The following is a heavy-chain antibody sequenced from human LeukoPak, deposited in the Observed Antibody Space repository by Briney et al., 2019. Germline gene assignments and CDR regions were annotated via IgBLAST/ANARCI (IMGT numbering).Heavy chain of an antibody. CDR1: RYTFTGYY. CDR2: INPNSGGT. V-gene: IGHV1-2*02. CDR3: ATYSYGSYYYYYMDV. Sequence: ASVKVSCKASRYTFTGYYMHWVRQAPGQGLEWMGWINPNSGGTNYAQKFQGRVTMTRDTSISTAYMELSRLRSDDTAVYCCATYSYGSYYYYYMDVWGKGTTVTVSS. J-gene: IGHJ6*03. D-gene: IGHD5-18*01.